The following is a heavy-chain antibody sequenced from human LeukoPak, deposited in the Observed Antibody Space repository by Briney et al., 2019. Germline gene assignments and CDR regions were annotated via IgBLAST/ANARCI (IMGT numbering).Heavy chain of an antibody. D-gene: IGHD5-18*01. V-gene: IGHV4-61*05. CDR2: IYYSGST. CDR1: GYSISSGYY. Sequence: SETLSLTCTVSGYSISSGYYWGWIRQPPGKGLEWIGYIYYSGSTNYNPSLKSRVTISVDTSKNQFSLKLSSVTAADTAVYYCARGYGGLGRWGQGTLVTVSS. J-gene: IGHJ4*02. CDR3: ARGYGGLGR.